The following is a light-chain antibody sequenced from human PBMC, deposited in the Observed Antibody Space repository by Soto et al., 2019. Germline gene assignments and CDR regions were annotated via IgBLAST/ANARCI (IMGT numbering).Light chain of an antibody. CDR1: QSVSSSY. CDR2: GAS. J-gene: IGKJ1*01. Sequence: EIVLTQSPGTLSLSPGERATLSCRASQSVSSSYLAWYQQKPGQAPRLLIYGASSRATGIPDRFSGSGSGTDFTLTISSLQPDDFATYYCQHYNSYSEAFGQGTKV. CDR3: QHYNSYSEA. V-gene: IGKV3-20*01.